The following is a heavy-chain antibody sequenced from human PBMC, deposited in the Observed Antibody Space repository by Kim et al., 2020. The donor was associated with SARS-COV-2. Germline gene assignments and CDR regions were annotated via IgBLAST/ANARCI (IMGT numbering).Heavy chain of an antibody. CDR2: NT. D-gene: IGHD3-9*01. V-gene: IGHV1-3*01. Sequence: NTKYSQKFQGRVTITRDTSASTAYMELGSLRSEDTAVYYCARGTGYSTFDYWGQGTLVTVSS. CDR3: ARGTGYSTFDY. J-gene: IGHJ4*02.